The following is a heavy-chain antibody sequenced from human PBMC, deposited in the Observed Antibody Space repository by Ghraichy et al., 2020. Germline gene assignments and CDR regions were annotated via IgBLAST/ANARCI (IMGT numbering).Heavy chain of an antibody. D-gene: IGHD6-19*01. Sequence: LNISCAASGFTFSSYGMHWVRQAPGKGLEWVAVIWYDGSNKYYADSVKGRFTISRDNSKNTLYLQMNSLRAEDTAVYYCARVFIAVDAFDIWGQGTMVTVSS. V-gene: IGHV3-33*01. CDR1: GFTFSSYG. J-gene: IGHJ3*02. CDR2: IWYDGSNK. CDR3: ARVFIAVDAFDI.